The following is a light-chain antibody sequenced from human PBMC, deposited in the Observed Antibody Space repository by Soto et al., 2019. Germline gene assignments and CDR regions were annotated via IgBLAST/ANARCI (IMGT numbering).Light chain of an antibody. CDR1: SSDVGGYNY. J-gene: IGLJ2*01. CDR2: EVS. V-gene: IGLV2-8*01. CDR3: RSFAGHNNLV. Sequence: QSVLTQPPSASGSPGQSVTISCTGTSSDVGGYNYVSWYQQHPGKAPKLMISEVSNRPSGVPDRFSGSKSGNTASLTVSGLPSEDEADYYCRSFAGHNNLVFGGGTKLTV.